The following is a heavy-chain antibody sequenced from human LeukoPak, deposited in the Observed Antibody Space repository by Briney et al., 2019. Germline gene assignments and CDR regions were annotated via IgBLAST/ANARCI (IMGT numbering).Heavy chain of an antibody. Sequence: GGPLRLSCAASGFTFSSYSMNWVRQAPGKGLEWVSSISSSSSYIYYADSVKGRFTISRDNAKNSLYLQMNSLRAEDTAVYYCARVSSSWDLDYWGQGTLVTVSS. CDR1: GFTFSSYS. CDR3: ARVSSSWDLDY. D-gene: IGHD6-13*01. V-gene: IGHV3-21*01. CDR2: ISSSSSYI. J-gene: IGHJ4*02.